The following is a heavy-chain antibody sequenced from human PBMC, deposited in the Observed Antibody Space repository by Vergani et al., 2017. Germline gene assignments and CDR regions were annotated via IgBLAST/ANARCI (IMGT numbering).Heavy chain of an antibody. D-gene: IGHD4-11*01. J-gene: IGHJ6*03. V-gene: IGHV3-48*01. CDR3: ARDTVTYGDYYYYYMDV. CDR1: GFTFSSYS. CDR2: ISSSSGAI. Sequence: EVQLVESGGGLVQPGGSLRLSCAASGFTFSSYSMNWVRQAPGKGLVWVSYISSSSGAIDYADSVKGRFTISRDNAKNSLYLQMNSLRAEDTAVYYCARDTVTYGDYYYYYMDVWGKGTTVTVSS.